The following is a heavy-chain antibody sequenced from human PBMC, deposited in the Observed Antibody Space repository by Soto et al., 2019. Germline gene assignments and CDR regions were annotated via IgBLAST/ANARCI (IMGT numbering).Heavy chain of an antibody. J-gene: IGHJ6*02. D-gene: IGHD3-10*01. CDR3: ARDRGFGELLSRKNYYYYGMDV. CDR2: ISAYNSNT. Sequence: ASVKVSCKASGYTFTSYGISWVRQAPGQGLEWMGWISAYNSNTNYAQKLQGRVTMTTDTSTSTAYMELRSLRSDDTAVYYCARDRGFGELLSRKNYYYYGMDVWGQGTTVTVSS. V-gene: IGHV1-18*01. CDR1: GYTFTSYG.